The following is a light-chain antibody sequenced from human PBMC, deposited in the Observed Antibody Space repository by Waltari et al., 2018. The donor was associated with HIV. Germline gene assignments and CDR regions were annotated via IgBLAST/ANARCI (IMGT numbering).Light chain of an antibody. CDR1: ALPKQY. V-gene: IGLV3-25*03. Sequence: SYELTQPPSVSVSPGQTARITCSGDALPKQYAYWYQQRPGQAPVLVIYKDTERPSGIPERFSGSSSGTTATLTIIGVQAQDEADYHCQSADSNASLWEFGGGTKLTVL. CDR2: KDT. J-gene: IGLJ3*02. CDR3: QSADSNASLWE.